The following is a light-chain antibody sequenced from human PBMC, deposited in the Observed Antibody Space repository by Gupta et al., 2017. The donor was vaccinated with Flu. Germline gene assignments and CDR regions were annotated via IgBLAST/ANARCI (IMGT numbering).Light chain of an antibody. V-gene: IGKV1-5*03. CDR2: KAS. CDR1: QSIRNW. Sequence: PSTLSASVGDRVTITCLASQSIRNWLAWYQQKPGKAPKLLIYKASRVESGVPSRFSGSGSGTEFTLTISSLQPEDSATYYCQHENNSSVTFGQGTKVEIK. CDR3: QHENNSSVT. J-gene: IGKJ1*01.